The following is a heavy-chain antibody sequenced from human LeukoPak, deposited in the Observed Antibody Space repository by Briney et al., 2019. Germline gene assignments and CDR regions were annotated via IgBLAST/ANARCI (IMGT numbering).Heavy chain of an antibody. CDR2: ISYDGSNK. CDR1: GFTFSSYG. CDR3: AKGDMVHGPLDY. D-gene: IGHD3-10*01. J-gene: IGHJ4*02. V-gene: IGHV3-30*18. Sequence: PGGSLRLSCAASGFTFSSYGMHWVRQAPGKGLEWVAVISYDGSNKYYADSVKGRFTISRDNAKNSLYLQMNSLRAEDTAVYYCAKGDMVHGPLDYWGQGTLVTVSS.